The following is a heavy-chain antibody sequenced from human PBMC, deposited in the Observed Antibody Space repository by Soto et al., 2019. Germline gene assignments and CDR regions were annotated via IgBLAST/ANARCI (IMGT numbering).Heavy chain of an antibody. Sequence: QITLKESGPTLVKPTQTLTLTSTFSGLSLTTSGVGVGWIRHPPGKALDSLALIYWDDDKRYSPSLKSRLTLTKDTSKNQVVLTVTSMDPVDTATYYCANSDTAAGKGGFDPWGQGTLVTVSS. D-gene: IGHD6-13*01. J-gene: IGHJ5*02. CDR2: IYWDDDK. CDR3: ANSDTAAGKGGFDP. V-gene: IGHV2-5*02. CDR1: GLSLTTSGVG.